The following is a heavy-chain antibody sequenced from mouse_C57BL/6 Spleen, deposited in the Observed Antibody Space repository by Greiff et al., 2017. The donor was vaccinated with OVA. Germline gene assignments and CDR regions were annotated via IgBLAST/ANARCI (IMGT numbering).Heavy chain of an antibody. CDR2: IDPSDSYT. J-gene: IGHJ2*01. D-gene: IGHD2-3*01. Sequence: QVQLQQPGAELVMPGASVKLSCKASGYTFTSYWMHWVKQRPGQGLEWIGEIDPSDSYTNYNQKFKGKSTLTVDKSSSTAYMQLSSLTSEDSAVYYCARGNGYCYYFDYWGQGTTLTVSS. V-gene: IGHV1-69*01. CDR3: ARGNGYCYYFDY. CDR1: GYTFTSYW.